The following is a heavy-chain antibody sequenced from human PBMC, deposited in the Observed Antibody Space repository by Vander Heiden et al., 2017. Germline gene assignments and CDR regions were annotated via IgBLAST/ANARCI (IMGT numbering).Heavy chain of an antibody. Sequence: QVQLVESGGGVVQPGMSLRLSCAVSGFTFSGYGMHWVRQAPGKGLEWVAVIWYDGRNTYYADSVKGRFTISRDNSKNTLYLQMNNLRDEDTAVYYCARDRLKADYWGQGTLVTVSS. CDR2: IWYDGRNT. CDR1: GFTFSGYG. V-gene: IGHV3-33*01. CDR3: ARDRLKADY. D-gene: IGHD6-19*01. J-gene: IGHJ4*02.